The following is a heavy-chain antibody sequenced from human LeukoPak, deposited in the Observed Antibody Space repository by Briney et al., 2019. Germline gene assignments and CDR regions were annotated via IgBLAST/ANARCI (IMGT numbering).Heavy chain of an antibody. CDR1: GGSISSYY. CDR2: TYYSGST. V-gene: IGHV4-59*01. Sequence: SETLSLTCTVSGGSISSYYWSWIRQPPGKGLEWIGYTYYSGSTNYNPSLKSRVTISVHTSKNQFSLRLRSVTAADTAVYYCARVTGYMIEDYFDYWGQGTLVTVSS. CDR3: ARVTGYMIEDYFDY. D-gene: IGHD3-22*01. J-gene: IGHJ4*02.